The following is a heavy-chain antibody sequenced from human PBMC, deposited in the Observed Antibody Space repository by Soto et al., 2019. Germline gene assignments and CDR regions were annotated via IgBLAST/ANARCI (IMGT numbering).Heavy chain of an antibody. D-gene: IGHD2-15*01. J-gene: IGHJ5*02. CDR1: GGTFSTYG. Sequence: QVQLVQSGAEVKKPGSSVKVSCKSSGGTFSTYGFFWVRQAPGQGLEWMGGIIPIFGTTNYAQKFQDRVTITPDESTSTVNMELTSLNSEETAVDYCARGEVRLFYSPPRIEPCGQGVLDTVAS. CDR2: IIPIFGTT. CDR3: ARGEVRLFYSPPRIEP. V-gene: IGHV1-69*01.